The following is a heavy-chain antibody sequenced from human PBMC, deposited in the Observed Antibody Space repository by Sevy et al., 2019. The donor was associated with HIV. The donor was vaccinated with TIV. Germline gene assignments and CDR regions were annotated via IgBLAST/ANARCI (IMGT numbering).Heavy chain of an antibody. CDR2: ISTYNANT. J-gene: IGHJ6*02. V-gene: IGHV1-18*01. CDR1: GYTFSDHG. D-gene: IGHD1-26*01. Sequence: ASVKVSCKASGYTFSDHGINWVRQAPGQGLEWMGWISTYNANTNYAQNFQGRVTMTTDTSTNTAYMELRSLRSDDTAVYYCATGGRVDATSRYYYYAMDVWGQGTTVTVSS. CDR3: ATGGRVDATSRYYYYAMDV.